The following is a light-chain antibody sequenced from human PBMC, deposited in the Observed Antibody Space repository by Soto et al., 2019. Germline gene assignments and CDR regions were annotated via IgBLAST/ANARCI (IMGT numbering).Light chain of an antibody. CDR2: DAS. V-gene: IGKV1-33*01. Sequence: DIQMTQSPSSLSASEGDRVTITCQSSHDVSRNLNWFQQKPGEAPQLLIYDASNLERGVPSRFSGSGSWTYFTLTISSLQPEDVATYYCQQYNSMLSFGGGTEVEIK. CDR3: QQYNSMLS. J-gene: IGKJ4*01. CDR1: HDVSRN.